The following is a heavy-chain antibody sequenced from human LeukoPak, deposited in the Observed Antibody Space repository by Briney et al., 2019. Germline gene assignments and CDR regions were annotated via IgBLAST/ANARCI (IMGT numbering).Heavy chain of an antibody. J-gene: IGHJ3*02. CDR2: INTHTVNP. Sequence: ASVKVSCKASGGTFNSYAISWVRQAPGQLLEWMGWINTHTVNPTYAQGFTGRFVFSLDTSVSTAYLQISSLKAEDTAVYYCARTDYYGSGSYYPRSKNAFDIWGQGTMVTVSS. CDR3: ARTDYYGSGSYYPRSKNAFDI. V-gene: IGHV7-4-1*02. D-gene: IGHD3-10*01. CDR1: GGTFNSYA.